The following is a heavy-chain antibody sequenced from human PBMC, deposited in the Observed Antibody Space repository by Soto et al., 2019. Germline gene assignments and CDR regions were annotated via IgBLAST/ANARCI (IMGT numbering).Heavy chain of an antibody. Sequence: PGESLKISCKGSGYSFTSYWIGWVRQMPGKGLEWMGIIYPGDSDTRYSPSFQGQVTISADKSISTAYLQWSSLKASDTAMYYCARLRVTRFGVDPYYYYGMDVWGQGTTVTVSS. CDR2: IYPGDSDT. V-gene: IGHV5-51*01. CDR1: GYSFTSYW. J-gene: IGHJ6*02. CDR3: ARLRVTRFGVDPYYYYGMDV. D-gene: IGHD3-3*01.